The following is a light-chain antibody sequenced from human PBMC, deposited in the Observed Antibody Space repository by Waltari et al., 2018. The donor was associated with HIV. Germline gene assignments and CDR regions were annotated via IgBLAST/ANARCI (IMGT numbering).Light chain of an antibody. CDR3: QSYDTSNSHWV. V-gene: IGLV6-57*03. J-gene: IGLJ3*02. CDR1: SGSIASNY. Sequence: FILTQPHSVSGSPGKTVNISCTRSSGSIASNYVQWFQPRPGSAPLSVIYQNNQRASGVADRFSGSIDRSSNSASLTISGLKTEDEADFFCQSYDTSNSHWVFGGGTKLTVL. CDR2: QNN.